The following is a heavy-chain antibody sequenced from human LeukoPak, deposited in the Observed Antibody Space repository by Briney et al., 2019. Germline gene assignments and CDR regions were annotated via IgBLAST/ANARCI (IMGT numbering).Heavy chain of an antibody. CDR3: ARENTLVRGTRNPFDY. J-gene: IGHJ4*02. Sequence: SQTLSLTCAISGDSVSSNDAAWNWIRQSPSRGLEWLGRTFYRSKWYYDSAVSVKSRITINPDTSKNQFSLQLNSVTPEDTAVHYCARENTLVRGTRNPFDYWGRGTLVTVSS. V-gene: IGHV6-1*01. D-gene: IGHD3-10*01. CDR2: TFYRSKWYY. CDR1: GDSVSSNDAA.